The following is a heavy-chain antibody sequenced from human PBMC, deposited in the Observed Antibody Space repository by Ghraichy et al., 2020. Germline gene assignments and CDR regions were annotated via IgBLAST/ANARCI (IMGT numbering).Heavy chain of an antibody. CDR2: IYFTGNT. D-gene: IGHD2-2*01. CDR1: GGSVSSNAYY. Sequence: SETLSLTCTVSGGSVSSNAYYWSWIRQHPVKGLEWIGNIYFTGNTYYNPSHQSRLSISIDTSKNPFSLRLTSVTAADTAVYYCARDSNRFCTSSSCYAFVFDSWGQGTRVSVSS. CDR3: ARDSNRFCTSSSCYAFVFDS. V-gene: IGHV4-31*03. J-gene: IGHJ4*02.